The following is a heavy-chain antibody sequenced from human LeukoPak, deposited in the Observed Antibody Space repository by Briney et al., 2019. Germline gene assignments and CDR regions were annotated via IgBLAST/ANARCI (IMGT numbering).Heavy chain of an antibody. CDR1: GYTFTSYY. CDR3: ARDIVVVVGATVHYGMDV. J-gene: IGHJ6*02. D-gene: IGHD2-15*01. Sequence: VASVNVSCKASGYTFTSYYMHWVRQAPGQGLEWMGIINPSGGSTSYAQRFQGRITMTRDTSTSTVYMELSSLRSEDTAVYYCARDIVVVVGATVHYGMDVWGQGTTVTVSS. CDR2: INPSGGST. V-gene: IGHV1-46*01.